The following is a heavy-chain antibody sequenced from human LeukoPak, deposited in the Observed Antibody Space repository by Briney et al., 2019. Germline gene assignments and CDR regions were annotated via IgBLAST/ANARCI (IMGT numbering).Heavy chain of an antibody. V-gene: IGHV7-4-1*02. CDR1: GYTFTRYA. CDR3: ARAGAPYFYYYMDV. CDR2: INTNIGNP. Sequence: ASVKVSCKASGYTFTRYAMNWVRQAPGQGLEWMGWINTNIGNPTYAQGFTGRFVFSLDTSVSTAYLQISSLKAEDTAVYYCARAGAPYFYYYMDVWGKGTTVTVSS. J-gene: IGHJ6*03. D-gene: IGHD4-17*01.